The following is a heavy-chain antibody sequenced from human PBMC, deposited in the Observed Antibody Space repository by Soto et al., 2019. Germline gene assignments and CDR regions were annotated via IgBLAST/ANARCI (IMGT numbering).Heavy chain of an antibody. Sequence: SETLSLTCAVYGGSFSGYYWSWISLPPGKGLEWIGDINHSGSTNYNPSLKSRVTISVDTSKNQFSLKLSSVTAADTAVYYCARYNLDYIDYFDYWGQGTLVTVSS. J-gene: IGHJ4*02. V-gene: IGHV4-34*01. CDR2: INHSGST. CDR3: ARYNLDYIDYFDY. D-gene: IGHD1-20*01. CDR1: GGSFSGYY.